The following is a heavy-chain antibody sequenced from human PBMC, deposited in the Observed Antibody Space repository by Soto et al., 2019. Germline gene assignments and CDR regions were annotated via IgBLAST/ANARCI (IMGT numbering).Heavy chain of an antibody. V-gene: IGHV1-46*01. Sequence: QVQLVQSGAEVKKPGASVKVSCKASGYPFTTYHLHWVQQAPGQGLEWMGIVYVTGTGTRSAQKFQGRLTMTRDRSTSTVYMELSSLRSEDTAVYYCARPEGYGSGSYYFDSWGQGTLVTVSS. J-gene: IGHJ4*02. CDR2: VYVTGTGT. CDR3: ARPEGYGSGSYYFDS. CDR1: GYPFTTYH. D-gene: IGHD3-10*01.